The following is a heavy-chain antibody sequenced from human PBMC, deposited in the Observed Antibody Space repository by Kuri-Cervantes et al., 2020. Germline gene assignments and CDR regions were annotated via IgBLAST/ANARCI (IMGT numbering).Heavy chain of an antibody. V-gene: IGHV1-69*06. CDR2: IIPIFGTA. CDR3: ARGGYSSGWSHFDY. D-gene: IGHD6-19*01. J-gene: IGHJ4*02. CDR1: GGTFSSYA. Sequence: SVKVSCKASGGTFSSYAISWVRQAPGQGLEWMGGIIPIFGTANYAQKFQGRVTITADKSTSTAYMELSSLRSEDTAVYYCARGGYSSGWSHFDYWGQGTLVTVSS.